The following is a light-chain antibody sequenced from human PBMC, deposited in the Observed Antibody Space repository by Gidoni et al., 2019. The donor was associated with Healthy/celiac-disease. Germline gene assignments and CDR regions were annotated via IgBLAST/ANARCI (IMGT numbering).Light chain of an antibody. CDR3: QQYNNWPET. J-gene: IGKJ2*01. Sequence: EIVIPQSPATLSVSPGERATLSCRASQSVSSNLTWYQQKPGQAPRLLIYGASTRATGLPARFSGSGSGTEFTLTISSLQSEDFAVYYCQQYNNWPETFGQGTKLEIK. CDR1: QSVSSN. V-gene: IGKV3-15*01. CDR2: GAS.